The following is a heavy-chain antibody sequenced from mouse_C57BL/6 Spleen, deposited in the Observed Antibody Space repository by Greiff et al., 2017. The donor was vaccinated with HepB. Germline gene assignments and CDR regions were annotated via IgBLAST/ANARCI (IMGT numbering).Heavy chain of an antibody. CDR2: IDPEDGET. D-gene: IGHD2-5*01. Sequence: EVKLMESGAELVKPGASVKLSCTASGFNIKDYYMHWVKQRTEQGLEWIGRIDPEDGETKYAPTFQGKATITADTASNTAYLQLSSLTSEDTAVYYCARGGISYSNYPWFAYWGQGTLVTVSA. CDR1: GFNIKDYY. CDR3: ARGGISYSNYPWFAY. J-gene: IGHJ3*01. V-gene: IGHV14-2*01.